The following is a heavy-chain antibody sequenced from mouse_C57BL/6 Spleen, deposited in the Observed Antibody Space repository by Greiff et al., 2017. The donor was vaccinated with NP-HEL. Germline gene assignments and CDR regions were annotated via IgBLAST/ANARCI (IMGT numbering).Heavy chain of an antibody. CDR1: GFNIKDDY. D-gene: IGHD2-12*01. CDR3: TYYMDAMDY. V-gene: IGHV14-4*01. Sequence: VQLKESGAELVRPGASVKLSCTASGFNIKDDYMHWVKQRPEQGLEWIGWIDPENGDTEYASKFQGKATITADTSSNTAYLQLSSLTSEDTAFYYCTYYMDAMDYWGQGTSVTVSS. CDR2: IDPENGDT. J-gene: IGHJ4*01.